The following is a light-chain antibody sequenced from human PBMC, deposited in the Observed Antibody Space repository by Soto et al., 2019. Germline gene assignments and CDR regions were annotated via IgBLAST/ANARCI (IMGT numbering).Light chain of an antibody. J-gene: IGKJ5*01. Sequence: EIVLTQSPGTLSLSPGERATLSCRASQSVSSSYLAWYQQKPGQAPRLLIYGASGTATGIPDWFSGSGSGTYFTLTISRLEPEDFAVYYCQQYGSSPAITFGQGARLDIK. CDR2: GAS. V-gene: IGKV3-20*01. CDR3: QQYGSSPAIT. CDR1: QSVSSSY.